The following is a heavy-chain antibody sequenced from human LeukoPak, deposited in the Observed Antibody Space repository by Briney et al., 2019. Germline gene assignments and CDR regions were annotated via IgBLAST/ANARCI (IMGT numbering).Heavy chain of an antibody. Sequence: GGSLRLSCAASGFTVSSNYMSWVRQAPGKGLEWVSVIYSGGSTYYADSVKGRFTISRDNSKNTLYLQMNSLRAEDTAVYYCARAGQWQGQYYFDYWGQGTLVTVSS. V-gene: IGHV3-53*01. CDR2: IYSGGST. CDR3: ARAGQWQGQYYFDY. J-gene: IGHJ4*02. CDR1: GFTVSSNY. D-gene: IGHD6-19*01.